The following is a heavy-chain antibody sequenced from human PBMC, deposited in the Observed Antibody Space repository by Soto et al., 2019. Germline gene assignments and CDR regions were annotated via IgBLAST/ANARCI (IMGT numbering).Heavy chain of an antibody. V-gene: IGHV1-3*01. CDR2: INAGNGNT. Sequence: ASVKVSCKASGYTFTSYAMHWVRQAPGQRLEWMGWINAGNGNTKYSQKFQGRVTITRDTSESTAYMELSSLRSEDTAVYYCARDLGIYSGNHCYLMDFWGQGTTVTVSS. CDR1: GYTFTSYA. CDR3: ARDLGIYSGNHCYLMDF. J-gene: IGHJ6*02. D-gene: IGHD2-21*02.